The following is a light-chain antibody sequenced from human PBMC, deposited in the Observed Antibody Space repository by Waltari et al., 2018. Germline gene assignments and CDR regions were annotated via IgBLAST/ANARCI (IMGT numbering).Light chain of an antibody. Sequence: DIVMTQSPDSLAVSLGERATINCKSSQSVLYSSNNKNYLAWYQQKPGQPPKMLMYWAATRESEVPDLFSGRGSGTDFTLPISSLQAEDVAVYYCQQYYSPPWTCGQGTKVEIK. CDR1: QSVLYSSNNKNY. J-gene: IGKJ1*01. V-gene: IGKV4-1*01. CDR2: WAA. CDR3: QQYYSPPWT.